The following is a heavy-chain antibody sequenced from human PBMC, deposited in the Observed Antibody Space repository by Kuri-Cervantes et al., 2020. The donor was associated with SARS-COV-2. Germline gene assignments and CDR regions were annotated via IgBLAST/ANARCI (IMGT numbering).Heavy chain of an antibody. D-gene: IGHD5-18*01. J-gene: IGHJ4*02. CDR1: GFTFSSYS. CDR2: ISSSSSTI. Sequence: GESLKISCAASGFTFSSYSMNWVRQAPGKGLEWVSYISSSSSTIYYADSVKGRFTISRDNAKNSLYLQMNSLRDEDTAVYYCAREHIGYSYGIDYWGQGTLVTVSS. CDR3: AREHIGYSYGIDY. V-gene: IGHV3-48*02.